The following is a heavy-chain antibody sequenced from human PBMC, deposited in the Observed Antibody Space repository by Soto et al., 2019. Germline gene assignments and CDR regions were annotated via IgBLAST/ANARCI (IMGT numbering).Heavy chain of an antibody. J-gene: IGHJ5*02. CDR2: IYHSGST. CDR3: ARSVLLWFGELPNWFDP. Sequence: QLQLQESGSGLVKPSQTLSLTCAVSGGSISSGGYSWSWIRQPPGKGLEWIGYIYHSGSTYYNPSLKSRVTISVDRSTNQFSLKLSSVTAADTAVYYCARSVLLWFGELPNWFDPWGQGTLVTVSS. D-gene: IGHD3-10*01. V-gene: IGHV4-30-2*01. CDR1: GGSISSGGYS.